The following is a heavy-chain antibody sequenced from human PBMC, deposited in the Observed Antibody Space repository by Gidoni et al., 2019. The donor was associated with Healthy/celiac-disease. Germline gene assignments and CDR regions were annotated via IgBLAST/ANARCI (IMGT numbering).Heavy chain of an antibody. Sequence: QVQLQESGPGLVKPSQTLSLTCTVSGGSISSGGYYWSWIRQHPGKGLEWIGYIYYSGSTYYNPSLKSRVTISVDTSKNQFSLKLSSVTAADTAVYYCARDRVEQLALGALHSSRGMDVWGQGTTVTVSS. CDR3: ARDRVEQLALGALHSSRGMDV. CDR2: IYYSGST. CDR1: GGSISSGGYY. V-gene: IGHV4-31*03. D-gene: IGHD6-6*01. J-gene: IGHJ6*02.